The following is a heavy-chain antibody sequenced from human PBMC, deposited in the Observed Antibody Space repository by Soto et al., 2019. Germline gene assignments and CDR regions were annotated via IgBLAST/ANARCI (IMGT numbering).Heavy chain of an antibody. CDR2: IYYSGST. CDR1: GGSISSYY. CDR3: ARVWGGAFDI. J-gene: IGHJ3*02. V-gene: IGHV4-59*01. D-gene: IGHD3-10*01. Sequence: SETLSLTYTASGGSISSYYWSWIRQPPGKGLEWIGYIYYSGSTNYNPSLKSRVTISVDTSKNQFSLKLSSVTAADTAVYYCARVWGGAFDIWGQGTMVTVSS.